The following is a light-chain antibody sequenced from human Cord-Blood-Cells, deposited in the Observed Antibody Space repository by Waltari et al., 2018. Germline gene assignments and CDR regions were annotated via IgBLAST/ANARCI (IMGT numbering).Light chain of an antibody. J-gene: IGKJ1*01. CDR1: QSISRW. V-gene: IGKV1-5*03. CDR3: QQYNSYSRT. Sequence: DIQMTQSPSTLAASVGDRVTTTCRARQSISRWLAWYQQKPGKAPKLLIYKASSLESGVPSRFSGSGSGTEFTLTISSLQPDDFATYYCQQYNSYSRTFGQGTKVEIK. CDR2: KAS.